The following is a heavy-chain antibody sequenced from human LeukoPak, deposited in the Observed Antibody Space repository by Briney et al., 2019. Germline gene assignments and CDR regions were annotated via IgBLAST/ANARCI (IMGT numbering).Heavy chain of an antibody. V-gene: IGHV4-31*03. J-gene: IGHJ5*02. Sequence: SETLSLTCTVSGGSISSGGYYWSWIRQHPEKGLEWIGYIYYSGSTYYNPSLKSRVTISVDTSKNQFSLKLSSVTAADTAVYYCARDLTSSGYHNWFDPWGQGTLVTVSS. D-gene: IGHD3-22*01. CDR2: IYYSGST. CDR3: ARDLTSSGYHNWFDP. CDR1: GGSISSGGYY.